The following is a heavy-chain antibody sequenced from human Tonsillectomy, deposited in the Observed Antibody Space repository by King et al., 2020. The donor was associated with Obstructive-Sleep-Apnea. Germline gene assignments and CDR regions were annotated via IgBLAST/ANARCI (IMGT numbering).Heavy chain of an antibody. V-gene: IGHV4-34*01. CDR3: ARGSGAADVNWFDP. J-gene: IGHJ5*02. CDR1: GGSFTDYY. D-gene: IGHD6-13*01. CDR2: VNHSGST. Sequence: VQLQQWGAGLLKPSETLSLTCGVYGGSFTDYYWSWIRQPPGKGLEWIGEVNHSGSTNYSPSLKSRVSISVDMSKSQFSLKLTSVTAADTAVYYCARGSGAADVNWFDPWGKGALVTVSS.